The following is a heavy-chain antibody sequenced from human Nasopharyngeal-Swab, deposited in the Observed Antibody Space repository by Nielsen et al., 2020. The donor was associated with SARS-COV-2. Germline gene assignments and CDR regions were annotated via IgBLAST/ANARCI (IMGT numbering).Heavy chain of an antibody. CDR2: ISGGTGGT. V-gene: IGHV3-23*01. J-gene: IGHJ4*02. CDR1: GFNFSSYA. Sequence: GGSLRLSCAASGFNFSSYAMSWVRQAPGKGLEWVSAISGGTGGTFYADSVKGRFTISRDNSKNTLFLQMNSLRAEDTAVYYCAKDYIRRGSNWGQGTLVTVSS. CDR3: AKDYIRRGSN. D-gene: IGHD2-15*01.